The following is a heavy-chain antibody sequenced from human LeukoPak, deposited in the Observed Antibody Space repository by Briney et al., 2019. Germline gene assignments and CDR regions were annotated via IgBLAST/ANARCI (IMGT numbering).Heavy chain of an antibody. Sequence: GASVKVSCKASGGTFSSYTISWVRQAPGQGLEWMGRIIPILGIANYAQKFLGRVTITADKSTSTAYMELSSLRSEDTAVYYCAREFSLDTAMVHSFDYWGQGTLVTVSS. V-gene: IGHV1-69*04. J-gene: IGHJ4*02. CDR3: AREFSLDTAMVHSFDY. D-gene: IGHD5-18*01. CDR2: IIPILGIA. CDR1: GGTFSSYT.